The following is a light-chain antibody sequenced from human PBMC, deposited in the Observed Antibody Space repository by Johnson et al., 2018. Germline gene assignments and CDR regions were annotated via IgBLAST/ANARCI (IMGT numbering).Light chain of an antibody. Sequence: QSVLTQPPSVSAAPGQKVTISCSGSSSNIGNNYVSWYQQLPGTAPKLLIYDNNKRPSGIPDRFSGSKSGTSATLGITGLQTGDEADYYYGTWESSLSAGYVFGTGTKVTVL. V-gene: IGLV1-51*01. CDR2: DNN. CDR1: SSNIGNNY. CDR3: GTWESSLSAGYV. J-gene: IGLJ1*01.